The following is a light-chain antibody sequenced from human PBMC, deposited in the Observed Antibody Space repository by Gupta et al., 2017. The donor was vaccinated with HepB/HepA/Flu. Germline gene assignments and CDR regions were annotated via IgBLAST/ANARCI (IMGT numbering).Light chain of an antibody. CDR2: WAS. CDR1: QSVLYSSNNKNY. V-gene: IGKV4-1*01. CDR3: HQYYDTRTWT. Sequence: DIVMTQSPDSLAVSLGETATLNCKSSQSVLYSSNNKNYLAWYQQKPGQPPKLLISWASTRESGVPDRFSGGGSGTDFTLTIGSLQAEDVAVYYCHQYYDTRTWTFGQGTKVEIK. J-gene: IGKJ1*01.